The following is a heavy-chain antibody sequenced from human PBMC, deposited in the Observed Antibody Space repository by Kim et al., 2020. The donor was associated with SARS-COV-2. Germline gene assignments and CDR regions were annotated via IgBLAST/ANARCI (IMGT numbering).Heavy chain of an antibody. CDR2: IIPIFGTA. CDR1: GGTFSSYA. Sequence: SVKVSCKASGGTFSSYAISWVRQAPGQGLEWMGGIIPIFGTANYAQKFQGRVTITADESTSTAYMELSSLRSEDTAVYYCARGFGDYGGNSAPIDYWGQGTLVTVSS. CDR3: ARGFGDYGGNSAPIDY. D-gene: IGHD4-17*01. J-gene: IGHJ4*02. V-gene: IGHV1-69*13.